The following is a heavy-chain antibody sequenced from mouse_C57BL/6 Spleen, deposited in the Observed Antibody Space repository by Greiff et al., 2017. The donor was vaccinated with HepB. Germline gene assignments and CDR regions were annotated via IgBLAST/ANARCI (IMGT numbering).Heavy chain of an antibody. CDR2: ISDGGSYT. CDR1: GFTFSSYA. V-gene: IGHV5-4*01. CDR3: ARDNYGSSYNAMDY. J-gene: IGHJ4*01. D-gene: IGHD1-1*01. Sequence: KLVESGGGLVKPGGSLKLSCAASGFTFSSYAMSWVRQTPEKRLEWVATISDGGSYTYYPDNVKGRFTISRDNAKNNLYLQMSHLKSEDTAMYYCARDNYGSSYNAMDYWGQGTSVTVSS.